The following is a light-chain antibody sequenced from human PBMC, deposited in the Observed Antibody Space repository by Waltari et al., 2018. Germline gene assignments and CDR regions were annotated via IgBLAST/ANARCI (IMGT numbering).Light chain of an antibody. CDR1: QSLLHSNGYNY. J-gene: IGKJ1*01. CDR2: LGS. Sequence: DIVMTQSPLSLPVTPGESASISCRSSQSLLHSNGYNYLDWYLQKPGQSPQLLIYLGSNRASGVPDRFSGSGSGTDFTLKISRVEAEDVGVYYCMQALQTPTFGQGTKVEIK. V-gene: IGKV2-28*01. CDR3: MQALQTPT.